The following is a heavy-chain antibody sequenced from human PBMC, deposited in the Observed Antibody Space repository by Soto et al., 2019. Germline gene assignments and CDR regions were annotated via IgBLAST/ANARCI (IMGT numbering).Heavy chain of an antibody. CDR1: GYSFTSYW. Sequence: GESLKISCKGSGYSFTSYWIGWVRQMPGKGLEWMGIIYPGDSDTRYSPSFQGQVTISADKSISTAYLQWSSLKASDTAMYYCARPYYYDSSGFDAFDIWGQGTMVTVSS. D-gene: IGHD3-22*01. CDR2: IYPGDSDT. CDR3: ARPYYYDSSGFDAFDI. J-gene: IGHJ3*02. V-gene: IGHV5-51*01.